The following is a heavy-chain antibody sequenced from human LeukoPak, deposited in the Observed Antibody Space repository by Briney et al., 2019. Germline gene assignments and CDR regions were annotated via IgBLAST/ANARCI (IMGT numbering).Heavy chain of an antibody. Sequence: SETLSLTCTVSGGSGRGGTYYWNWIRQPAGKGLEWIGRIDTSGNTNYNSSLKSRVTMSVDTSKNQFYLRLSSVTAADTAVYYCASLDEPHRSGYYKDVWGKGTTVTVSS. J-gene: IGHJ6*03. D-gene: IGHD3/OR15-3a*01. CDR1: GGSGRGGTYY. V-gene: IGHV4-61*02. CDR2: IDTSGNT. CDR3: ASLDEPHRSGYYKDV.